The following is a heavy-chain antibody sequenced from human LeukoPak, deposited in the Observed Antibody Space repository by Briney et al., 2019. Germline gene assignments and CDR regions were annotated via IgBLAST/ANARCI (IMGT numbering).Heavy chain of an antibody. V-gene: IGHV3-15*01. CDR1: GFTFSNAW. CDR3: TTVRHYYDSSGYFAPQV. J-gene: IGHJ4*02. D-gene: IGHD3-22*01. CDR2: IKSKTDGGTT. Sequence: GGSLRLSCAASGFTFSNAWMSWVRQAPGKELEWVGRIKSKTDGGTTDYAAPVKGRFTISRDDSKNTLYLQMNSLKTQDTAVYYCTTVRHYYDSSGYFAPQVWGQGTLATVSS.